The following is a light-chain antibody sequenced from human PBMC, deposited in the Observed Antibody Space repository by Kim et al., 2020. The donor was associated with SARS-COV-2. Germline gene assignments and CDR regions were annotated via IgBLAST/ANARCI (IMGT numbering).Light chain of an antibody. V-gene: IGLV2-11*01. CDR1: SSDVGGYNY. Sequence: GQSGTISCTGTSSDVGGYNYVYWYQHHPGKAPKHMIYDVSKRPSGVPDRFSGSKSGNTASLTISGLQAEDEADYYCCSYAGSYTLIFGGGTQLTVL. CDR3: CSYAGSYTLI. CDR2: DVS. J-gene: IGLJ2*01.